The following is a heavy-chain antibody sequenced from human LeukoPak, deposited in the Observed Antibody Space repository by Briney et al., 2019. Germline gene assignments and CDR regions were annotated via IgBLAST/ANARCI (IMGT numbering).Heavy chain of an antibody. V-gene: IGHV3-66*01. CDR2: IYSGGST. Sequence: GRSLKLSCAASKFTFSSYGMHWVRQAPGKGMEWVSTIYSGGSTYYAASVKDRFSISRDDSKNTLYLQMSTLRDEDTAVYYCARGFQDKDGYKNYFDSWGQGTLVTVSS. D-gene: IGHD5-24*01. J-gene: IGHJ4*02. CDR3: ARGFQDKDGYKNYFDS. CDR1: KFTFSSYG.